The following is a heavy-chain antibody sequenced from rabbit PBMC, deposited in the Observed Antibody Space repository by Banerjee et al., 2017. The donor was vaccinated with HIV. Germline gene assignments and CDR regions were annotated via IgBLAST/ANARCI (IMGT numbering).Heavy chain of an antibody. D-gene: IGHD6-1*01. V-gene: IGHV1S40*01. Sequence: EGSLTLTCTASGFSFSSTYYMCWVRQAPGKGLEWIACINTSSGNTVYASWAKGRFTISKASSTTVTLQMTSLTAADTATYFCGRDRDGDAGYGSLALWGQGTLVTVS. CDR2: INTSSGNT. CDR3: GRDRDGDAGYGSLAL. J-gene: IGHJ6*01. CDR1: GFSFSSTYY.